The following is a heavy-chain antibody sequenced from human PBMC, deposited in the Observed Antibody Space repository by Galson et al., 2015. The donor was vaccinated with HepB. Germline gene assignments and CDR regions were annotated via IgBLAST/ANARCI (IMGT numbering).Heavy chain of an antibody. Sequence: SLRLSCAASGFTFSSYVMTWVRQAPGKGLEWVSAITASGGTTHYADSVKGRFTISRDNSKNTLYLQMNSLRAEDTAVYYCAKDSQWFGTDAFHIWGQGTMVTVSS. D-gene: IGHD3-10*01. CDR3: AKDSQWFGTDAFHI. V-gene: IGHV3-23*01. CDR1: GFTFSSYV. CDR2: ITASGGTT. J-gene: IGHJ3*02.